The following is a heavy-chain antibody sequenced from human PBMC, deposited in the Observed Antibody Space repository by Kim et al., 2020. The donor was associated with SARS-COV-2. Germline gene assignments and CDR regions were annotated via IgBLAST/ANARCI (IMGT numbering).Heavy chain of an antibody. D-gene: IGHD3-10*01. CDR3: AREKRGSGSYYKGNWFDP. CDR1: GFTFSSYG. V-gene: IGHV3-33*01. CDR2: IWYDGSNK. Sequence: GGSLRLSCAASGFTFSSYGMHWVRQAPGKGLEWVAVIWYDGSNKYYADSVKGRFTISRDNSKNTLYLQMNSLRAEDTAVYYCAREKRGSGSYYKGNWFDPWGQGNLVTVSS. J-gene: IGHJ5*02.